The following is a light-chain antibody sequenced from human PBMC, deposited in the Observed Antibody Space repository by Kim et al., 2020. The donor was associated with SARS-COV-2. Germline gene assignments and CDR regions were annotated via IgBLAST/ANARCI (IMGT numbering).Light chain of an antibody. CDR1: QGIRND. CDR2: GAY. CDR3: LQHNSYPWT. V-gene: IGKV1-17*01. Sequence: STYVRDRVTITFRATQGIRNDIGLYQQKRGKAHKRLIYGAYSSQSGATSRFRGSGSGTEFTLPHSRLQPEDFATFHCLQHNSYPWTFGQGNKLEI. J-gene: IGKJ1*01.